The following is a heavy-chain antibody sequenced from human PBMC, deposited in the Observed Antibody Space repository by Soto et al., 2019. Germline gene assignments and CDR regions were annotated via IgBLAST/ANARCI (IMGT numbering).Heavy chain of an antibody. CDR1: GFTFSSYG. V-gene: IGHV3-33*01. Sequence: QVQLVESGGGVVQPGRSLRLSCAASGFTFSSYGMHWVRQAPGKGLEWVAVIWYDGSTKYYADSVKGRFTISRDNSKNTLYLQMNSLRAEDTAVYYCARWGIAAGDYWGKGTLVTVSS. CDR3: ARWGIAAGDY. J-gene: IGHJ4*02. D-gene: IGHD6-13*01. CDR2: IWYDGSTK.